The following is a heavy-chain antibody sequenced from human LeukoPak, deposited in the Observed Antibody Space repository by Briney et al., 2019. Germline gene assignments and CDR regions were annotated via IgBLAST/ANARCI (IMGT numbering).Heavy chain of an antibody. V-gene: IGHV1-46*01. CDR1: GYTFTSYY. D-gene: IGHD6-19*01. CDR2: INPSGGST. CDR3: ARDSSGWYGIDY. Sequence: ASVKVSCKASGYTFTSYYMHWVRKAPGQGLEWMGIINPSGGSTSYAQKFQGRVTMTRDTSTSTVYMELSSLRSEDTAVYYCARDSSGWYGIDYWGQGTLVTVSS. J-gene: IGHJ4*02.